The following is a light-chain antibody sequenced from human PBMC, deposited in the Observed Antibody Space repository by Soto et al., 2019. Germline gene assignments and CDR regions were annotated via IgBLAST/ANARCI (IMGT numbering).Light chain of an antibody. CDR2: GAS. J-gene: IGKJ2*01. V-gene: IGKV3-15*01. Sequence: EIVMTQSPATLSVSPGERAALSCRASQSVSSNLAWYQHKPGQAPRLLIYGASTRATGIPARFSGSGSGTEFTLTSSSLQSEDIAVYYCQQYKKWPYTFGQGNKLEIK. CDR1: QSVSSN. CDR3: QQYKKWPYT.